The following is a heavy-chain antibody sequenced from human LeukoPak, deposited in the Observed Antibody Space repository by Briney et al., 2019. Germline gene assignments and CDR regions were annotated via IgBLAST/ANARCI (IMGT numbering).Heavy chain of an antibody. J-gene: IGHJ6*02. CDR1: GYTFTTYW. Sequence: GESLKISCKASGYTFTTYWIAWVRQMPGKGLEWMGNIYPGDSHTRYSPSFEGQVTMSADKSINTAYLQWSSLKASDTAIYYCARHWADYSPSFYFYYGMDVWGQGTTVTVSS. D-gene: IGHD6-6*01. CDR3: ARHWADYSPSFYFYYGMDV. V-gene: IGHV5-51*01. CDR2: IYPGDSHT.